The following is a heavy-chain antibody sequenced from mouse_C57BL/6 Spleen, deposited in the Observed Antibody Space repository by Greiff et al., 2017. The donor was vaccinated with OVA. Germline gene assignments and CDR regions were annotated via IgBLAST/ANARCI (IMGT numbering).Heavy chain of an antibody. V-gene: IGHV1-64*01. J-gene: IGHJ3*01. D-gene: IGHD2-4*01. CDR1: GYTFTSYW. CDR2: IHPNSGST. CDR3: ASDYDYDWFAY. Sequence: QVQLQQSGAELVKPGASVKLSCKASGYTFTSYWMHWVKQRPGQGLEWIGMIHPNSGSTNYNEKFKSKATLTVDKSSSTAYMQLSSLTAEDSAVYNCASDYDYDWFAYWGQGTLVTVSA.